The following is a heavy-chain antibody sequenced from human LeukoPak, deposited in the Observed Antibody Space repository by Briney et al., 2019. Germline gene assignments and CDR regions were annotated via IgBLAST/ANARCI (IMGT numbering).Heavy chain of an antibody. D-gene: IGHD1-26*01. CDR2: ISYDGSNK. Sequence: GGSLRLSCAASGFTFSSYAMHWVRQAPGKGLEWVAVISYDGSNKYYADSVKGRFTISRDNSKNTLYLQMNSLRSEDTAVYYCARVGVDSGSYKGADYWGQGTLVSVSS. CDR1: GFTFSSYA. J-gene: IGHJ4*02. CDR3: ARVGVDSGSYKGADY. V-gene: IGHV3-30-3*01.